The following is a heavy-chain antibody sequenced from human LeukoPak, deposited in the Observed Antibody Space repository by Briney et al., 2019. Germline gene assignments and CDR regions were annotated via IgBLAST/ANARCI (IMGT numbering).Heavy chain of an antibody. CDR3: ARGRWEYYFDY. D-gene: IGHD1-26*01. J-gene: IGHJ4*02. CDR1: GGSFSGYY. Sequence: SETLSLTCAVYGGSFSGYYWSWIRQPPGKGLEWIGEINHSGSTNYNPSLKSRVTISVDTSKNQFSLKLSSVTAADTAVYYCARGRWEYYFDYWGQGTLVTVSS. V-gene: IGHV4-34*01. CDR2: INHSGST.